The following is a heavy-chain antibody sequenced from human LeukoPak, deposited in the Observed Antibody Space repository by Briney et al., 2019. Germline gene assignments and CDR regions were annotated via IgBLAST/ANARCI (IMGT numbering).Heavy chain of an antibody. CDR3: ARQEELVVVPTASFDY. D-gene: IGHD2-2*01. CDR1: GLTLTGYY. V-gene: IGHV1-2*02. J-gene: IGHJ4*02. Sequence: ASVKVSCKAFGLTLTGYYMHWVRQAPGQGLEWMGWINPKSGGTDFPQKFQGRITLTRDTSIATVYMELKRLTSDDTAVYYCARQEELVVVPTASFDYWGQGTLVTVSS. CDR2: INPKSGGT.